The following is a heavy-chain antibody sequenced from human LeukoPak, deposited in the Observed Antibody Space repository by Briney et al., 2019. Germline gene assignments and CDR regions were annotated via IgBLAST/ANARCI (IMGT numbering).Heavy chain of an antibody. CDR1: GGSFSGYY. D-gene: IGHD3-10*01. CDR3: ARRRYYGSGSYYNRNWFDP. CDR2: INHSGST. J-gene: IGHJ5*02. Sequence: SETLSLTCAVYGGSFSGYYWSWIRQPPGKGLEWIGEINHSGSTNYNPSLKSRVTISVDTSKNQFSLKLSFVTAADTAVYYCARRRYYGSGSYYNRNWFDPWGQGTLVTVSS. V-gene: IGHV4-34*01.